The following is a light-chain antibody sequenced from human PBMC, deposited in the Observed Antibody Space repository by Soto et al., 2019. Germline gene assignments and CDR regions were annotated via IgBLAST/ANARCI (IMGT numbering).Light chain of an antibody. Sequence: SRGSLSISQGERATLSCLASQSVSGNLAWYQQKPGQAPRLLIYGVSARATGIPARFSGSGFGTEFTLTISILEPEDFVVYYSQLPANLLLTFAEGTRLEIK. CDR1: QSVSGN. CDR2: GVS. CDR3: QLPANLLLT. J-gene: IGKJ5*01. V-gene: IGKV3-15*01.